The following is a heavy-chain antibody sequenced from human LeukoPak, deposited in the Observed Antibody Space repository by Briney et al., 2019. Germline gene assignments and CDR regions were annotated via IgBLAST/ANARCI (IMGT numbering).Heavy chain of an antibody. CDR3: AAPGIAAAGPPFDY. V-gene: IGHV4-30-4*01. CDR1: GGSISSGDYY. J-gene: IGHJ4*02. D-gene: IGHD6-13*01. CDR2: SYYSGST. Sequence: SETLSLNCTVSGGSISSGDYYWSWIRQPPGKGLEWIGYSYYSGSTYYNPALKTRVTISVNTSKNQFSLKVSSVTAGDTAGYYCAAPGIAAAGPPFDYWGQGTLVSVSS.